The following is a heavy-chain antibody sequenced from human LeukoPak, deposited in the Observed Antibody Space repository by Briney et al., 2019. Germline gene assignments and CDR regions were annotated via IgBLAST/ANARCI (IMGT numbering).Heavy chain of an antibody. D-gene: IGHD3-16*01. V-gene: IGHV3-7*01. Sequence: GGSLRLSCAASGFTFSTSWRSWVRPAPGKGLEWAANTKEDGSEKWYMDSVKGRLTIARDNAKNSLYLQMNSLRADDTAVFYCAKGDYFDYWGQGTLVTVSS. CDR2: TKEDGSEK. CDR3: AKGDYFDY. CDR1: GFTFSTSW. J-gene: IGHJ4*02.